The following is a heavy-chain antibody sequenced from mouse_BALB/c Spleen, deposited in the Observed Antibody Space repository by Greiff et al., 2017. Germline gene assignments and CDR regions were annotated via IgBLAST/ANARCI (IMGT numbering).Heavy chain of an antibody. V-gene: IGHV1-15*01. CDR3: TRRGVYDG. CDR2: IDPETGGT. D-gene: IGHD2-3*01. CDR1: GYTFTDYE. Sequence: QVQLKQSGAELVRPGASVTLSCKASGYTFTDYEMHWVKQTPVHGLEWIGAIDPETGGTAYNQKFKGKATLTADKSSSTAYMELRSLTSEDSAVYYCTRRGVYDGWGQGTSVTVSS. J-gene: IGHJ4*01.